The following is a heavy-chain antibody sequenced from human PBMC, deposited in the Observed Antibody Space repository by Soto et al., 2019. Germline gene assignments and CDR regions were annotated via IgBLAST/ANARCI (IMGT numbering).Heavy chain of an antibody. Sequence: ASVKVSCKASGYTFTSYGISWVRQAPGQGLEWMGWISAYNGNTNYAQKLQGRVTMTTDTSTSTAYMELRSLRSDDTAVYYCARDPYIGSGSYQHYYYGMDVWGQGTTVTVSS. J-gene: IGHJ6*02. CDR1: GYTFTSYG. V-gene: IGHV1-18*01. D-gene: IGHD3-10*01. CDR2: ISAYNGNT. CDR3: ARDPYIGSGSYQHYYYGMDV.